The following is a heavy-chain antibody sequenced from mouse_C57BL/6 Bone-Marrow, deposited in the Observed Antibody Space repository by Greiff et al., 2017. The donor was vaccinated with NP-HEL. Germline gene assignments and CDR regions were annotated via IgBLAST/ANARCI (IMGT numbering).Heavy chain of an antibody. D-gene: IGHD1-1*01. Sequence: QVQLQQPGAELVRPGTSVKLSCKASGYTFTSYWMHWVKQRPGQGLEWIGVIDPSDSYTNYNQKFKGKATLTVDTSSNTAYMQLSSLTSADSAVYYCALTTVVAPYWGQGTTLPVSS. CDR3: ALTTVVAPY. J-gene: IGHJ2*01. CDR1: GYTFTSYW. CDR2: IDPSDSYT. V-gene: IGHV1-59*01.